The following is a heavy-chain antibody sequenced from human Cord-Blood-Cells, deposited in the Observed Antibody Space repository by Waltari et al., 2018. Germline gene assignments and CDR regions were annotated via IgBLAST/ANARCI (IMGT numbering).Heavy chain of an antibody. D-gene: IGHD6-13*01. CDR2: IYYSGST. CDR1: GGSISSSSYY. V-gene: IGHV4-39*01. CDR3: ARASPGYSSSWYVDY. J-gene: IGHJ4*02. Sequence: QLQLQESGPGLVKPSETLSLTCTVSGGSISSSSYYWGWIRQPPGKGLEWIGGIYYSGSTYYTPSLKSRVTISVDTSKNQFSLKLSSVTAADTAVYYCARASPGYSSSWYVDYWGQGTLVTVSS.